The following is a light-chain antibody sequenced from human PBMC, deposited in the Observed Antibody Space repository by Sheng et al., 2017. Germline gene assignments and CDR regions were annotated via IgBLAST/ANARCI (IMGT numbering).Light chain of an antibody. J-gene: IGLJ3*02. Sequence: QSVLTQPPSASGTSGQRVTISCSGSSSNIGSNYVYWYQQLPGTAPKLLIYRNNQRPSGVPDRFSGSESGTSASLAISGLRSEDEADYYCATWDDSLSTWVFGGGTKLTVL. CDR3: ATWDDSLSTWV. V-gene: IGLV1-47*01. CDR2: RNN. CDR1: SSNIGSNY.